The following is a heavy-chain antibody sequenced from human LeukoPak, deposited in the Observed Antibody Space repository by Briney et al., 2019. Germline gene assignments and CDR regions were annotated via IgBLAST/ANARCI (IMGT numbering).Heavy chain of an antibody. J-gene: IGHJ6*03. D-gene: IGHD2-15*01. Sequence: SETLSLTCTVYGGSFSSYYWSWIRQPPGKGLEWIGYIYYSGSTNYNPSLKSRVTISVDTSKNQFSLKLSSVTAADTAVYYCARRTLGYCSGGSCKSYSYYYMDVWGKGTTVTVSS. V-gene: IGHV4-59*12. CDR1: GGSFSSYY. CDR2: IYYSGST. CDR3: ARRTLGYCSGGSCKSYSYYYMDV.